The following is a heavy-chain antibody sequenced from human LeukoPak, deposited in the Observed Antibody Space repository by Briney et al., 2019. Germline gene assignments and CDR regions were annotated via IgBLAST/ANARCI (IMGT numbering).Heavy chain of an antibody. CDR3: ARRYCSSTSCPGRYWYFDL. D-gene: IGHD2-2*01. Sequence: SETLSLTCTVSGGSISSSSYYWGWIRRPPGKGLEWIGSIYYSGSTYYNPSLKSRVTISVDTSKNQFSLKLSSVTAADTAVYYCARRYCSSTSCPGRYWYFDLWGRGTLVTVSS. CDR1: GGSISSSSYY. CDR2: IYYSGST. J-gene: IGHJ2*01. V-gene: IGHV4-39*01.